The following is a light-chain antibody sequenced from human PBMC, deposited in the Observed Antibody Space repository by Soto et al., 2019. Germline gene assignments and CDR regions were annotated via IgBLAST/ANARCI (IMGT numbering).Light chain of an antibody. CDR2: SNN. CDR3: SSYAGSNNLL. J-gene: IGLJ2*01. CDR1: SSNIGSNT. Sequence: QSVLTQPPSASGTPGQRVIISCSGSSSNIGSNTVNWYQQLPGTAPKLLIYSNNQRPSGVPDRFSGSKSGTSASLAISGLQSEDEADYYCSSYAGSNNLLFGGGTQLTVL. V-gene: IGLV1-44*01.